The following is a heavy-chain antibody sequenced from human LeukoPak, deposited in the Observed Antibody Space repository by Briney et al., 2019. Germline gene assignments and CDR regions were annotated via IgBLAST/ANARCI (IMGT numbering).Heavy chain of an antibody. CDR3: ARGEQQQLADAFDI. V-gene: IGHV4-34*01. Sequence: SETLSLTCAVYGESFSGYYWSWIRQPPGKGLEWIGEINHSGSTNYNPSLKSRVTISVDTSKNQFSLKLSSVTAADTAVYYCARGEQQQLADAFDIWGQGTMVTVSS. J-gene: IGHJ3*02. CDR2: INHSGST. D-gene: IGHD6-13*01. CDR1: GESFSGYY.